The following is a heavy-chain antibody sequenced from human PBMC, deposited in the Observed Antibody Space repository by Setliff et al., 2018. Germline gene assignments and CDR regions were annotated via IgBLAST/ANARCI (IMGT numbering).Heavy chain of an antibody. J-gene: IGHJ4*02. V-gene: IGHV4-61*09. Sequence: SETLSLTCTVSGGSVNSGYDNWNWLRQPAGKGLEWIGHINRRGSTNFSPSLKSRVTISLDTSKNQFPLNLTSVTAADTAVYYCATTGTYRYFDYWGQGTLVTVSS. CDR2: INRRGST. D-gene: IGHD1-1*01. CDR3: ATTGTYRYFDY. CDR1: GGSVNSGYDN.